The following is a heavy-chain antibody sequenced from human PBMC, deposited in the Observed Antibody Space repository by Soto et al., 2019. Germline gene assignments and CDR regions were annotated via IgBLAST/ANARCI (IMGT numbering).Heavy chain of an antibody. D-gene: IGHD3-10*01. J-gene: IGHJ6*03. CDR2: INHSGST. CDR1: GGSFSGYY. Sequence: SETLSLTCAVYGGSFSGYYWSWIRQPPGKGLEWIGEINHSGSTNYNPSLKSRVTISVDTSKNQFSLKLSSVTAADTAVYYCARMPGELVSYYYYYYYMDVWGKGTTVTVSS. V-gene: IGHV4-34*01. CDR3: ARMPGELVSYYYYYYYMDV.